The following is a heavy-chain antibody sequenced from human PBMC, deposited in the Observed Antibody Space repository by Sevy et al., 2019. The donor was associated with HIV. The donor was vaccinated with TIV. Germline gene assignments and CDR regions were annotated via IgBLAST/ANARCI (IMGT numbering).Heavy chain of an antibody. CDR3: ARELRFLEWLPYWYFDL. J-gene: IGHJ2*01. V-gene: IGHV1-2*02. D-gene: IGHD3-3*01. CDR2: INPNSGGT. Sequence: ASVKVSCKASGYTFTGYYMHWVRQAPGQGLEWMGWINPNSGGTNYGQKFQGRVTMTRDTSISTAYMELSRLRSDDTAVYYCARELRFLEWLPYWYFDLWGRGTLVTVSS. CDR1: GYTFTGYY.